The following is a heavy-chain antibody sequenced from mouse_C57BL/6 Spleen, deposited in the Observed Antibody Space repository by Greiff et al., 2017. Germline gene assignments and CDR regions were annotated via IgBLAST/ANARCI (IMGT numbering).Heavy chain of an antibody. V-gene: IGHV1-54*01. J-gene: IGHJ1*03. CDR3: ARWGDTTVVGYFDV. Sequence: VQLQQSGAELVRPGTSVKVSCKASGYAFTNYLIEWVKQRPGQGLEWIGVINPGSGGTNYNEKFKGKATLTADKSSSTAYMQLSSLTSEDSAVYVCARWGDTTVVGYFDVWGTGTTVTVSS. CDR2: INPGSGGT. D-gene: IGHD1-1*01. CDR1: GYAFTNYL.